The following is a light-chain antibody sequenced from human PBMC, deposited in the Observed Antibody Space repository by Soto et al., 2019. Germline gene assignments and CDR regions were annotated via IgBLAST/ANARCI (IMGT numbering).Light chain of an antibody. J-gene: IGLJ2*01. CDR3: SSYSSSAPGVL. Sequence: QSVLTQPASVSGSPGQSITISCSGNSSDVGASNYVSWYQQHPGEAPKLIIYDVSYRPSGVSNRFSGSKSANTASLTISGLQAADEADYFCSSYSSSAPGVLFGGGTKLTVL. CDR2: DVS. V-gene: IGLV2-14*03. CDR1: SSDVGASNY.